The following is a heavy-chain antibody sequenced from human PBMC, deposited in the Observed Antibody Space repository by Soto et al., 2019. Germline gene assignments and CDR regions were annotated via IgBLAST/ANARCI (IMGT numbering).Heavy chain of an antibody. Sequence: EVQLVESGGGLVKPGGSLRLSCAASGFTFSNAWMNWVRQAPGKGLEWVGRIKSKTDGGTTDYAAPVKGRFTISRDDSKNTLYLQMNSLKTEDTAVYYCTTSYDFWSGYQSYYYYYYGMDVWGQGNTVTVSS. CDR1: GFTFSNAW. V-gene: IGHV3-15*07. D-gene: IGHD3-3*01. J-gene: IGHJ6*02. CDR3: TTSYDFWSGYQSYYYYYYGMDV. CDR2: IKSKTDGGTT.